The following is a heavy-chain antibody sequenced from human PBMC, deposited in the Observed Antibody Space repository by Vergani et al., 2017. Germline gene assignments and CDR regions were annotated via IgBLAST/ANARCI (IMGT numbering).Heavy chain of an antibody. CDR1: GFTFSSYG. CDR2: IWYDGSNK. CDR3: ARDPGDTAMFVRDYYGMDV. V-gene: IGHV3-33*01. J-gene: IGHJ6*02. D-gene: IGHD5-18*01. Sequence: QVQLVESGGGVVQPGRSLRLSCAASGFTFSSYGMHWVRQAPGKGLEWVAVIWYDGSNKYYADSVKGRFTISRDNSKNTLYLQMNSLRAEDTAVYYCARDPGDTAMFVRDYYGMDVWGQGP.